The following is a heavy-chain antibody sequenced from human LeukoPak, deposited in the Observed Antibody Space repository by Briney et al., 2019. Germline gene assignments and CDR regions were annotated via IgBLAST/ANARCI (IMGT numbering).Heavy chain of an antibody. CDR3: AGDYYGSGSYYNLQLA. J-gene: IGHJ5*02. CDR1: GFTFSSYW. D-gene: IGHD3-10*01. CDR2: IKQDGSEK. V-gene: IGHV3-7*01. Sequence: PGGSLRLSCAASGFTFSSYWMSWVRQAPGKGLEWVANIKQDGSEKYYVDSVKGRFTISRDNAKNSLYLQMNSLRAEDTAVYYCAGDYYGSGSYYNLQLAWGQGTLVTVSS.